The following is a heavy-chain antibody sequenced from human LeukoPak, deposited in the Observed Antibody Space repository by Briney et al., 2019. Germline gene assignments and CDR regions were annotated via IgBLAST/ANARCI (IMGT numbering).Heavy chain of an antibody. CDR2: IIPIFGTA. CDR1: GGTFNSYA. CDR3: ARAAIKGPYYYMDV. J-gene: IGHJ6*03. V-gene: IGHV1-69*06. Sequence: SVKVSCKASGGTFNSYAISWVRQAPGQGLEWMGRIIPIFGTANYAQKFQGRVTVTADKSTSTAYMELSSLRSEDTAVYYCARAAIKGPYYYMDVWGKGTTVTVSS.